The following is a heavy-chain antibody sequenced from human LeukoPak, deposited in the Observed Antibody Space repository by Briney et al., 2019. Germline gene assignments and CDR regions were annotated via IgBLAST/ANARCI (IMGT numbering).Heavy chain of an antibody. CDR1: GFTFSSYS. J-gene: IGHJ5*02. CDR3: ARDGVPAADYFNWFDP. CDR2: ISSSSSYI. D-gene: IGHD2-2*01. V-gene: IGHV3-21*01. Sequence: GGSLRLSCAASGFTFSSYSMNWVRQAPGKGLEWVSSISSSSSYIYYADSVKGRFTISRDNAKNSLYLQMNSPRAEDTAVYYCARDGVPAADYFNWFDPWGQGTLVTVSS.